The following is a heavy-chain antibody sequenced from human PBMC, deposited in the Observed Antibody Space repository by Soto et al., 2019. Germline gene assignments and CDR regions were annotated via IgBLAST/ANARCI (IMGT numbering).Heavy chain of an antibody. CDR2: IWFDGSNK. CDR1: GFTFSSYA. J-gene: IGHJ4*02. CDR3: ARGQLPAATTYLGF. V-gene: IGHV3-33*01. D-gene: IGHD2-15*01. Sequence: QVHLVESGGGVVQPGGSLSLSCAASGFTFSSYAIHWVTQAPGKGLEWVAIIWFDGSNKYYADSVKGRFSISRDNSTNTLFLQMDSRRAEDTAVYYCARGQLPAATTYLGFWGQGTLVIVSS.